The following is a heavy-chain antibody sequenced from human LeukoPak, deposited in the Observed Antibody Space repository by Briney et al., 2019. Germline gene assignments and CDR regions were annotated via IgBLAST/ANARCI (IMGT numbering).Heavy chain of an antibody. D-gene: IGHD1-26*01. J-gene: IGHJ4*02. CDR2: ISGSGGGT. Sequence: PWGSLRLSCAASGFTFNSYAMSWVRQAPEKGLEWVAIISGSGGGTYYADSVKGRFTISRDDSKNTLYLQMNSLRAEDTAVYYCAKDLGRYRNNYFDYWGQGTLVTVSS. V-gene: IGHV3-23*01. CDR3: AKDLGRYRNNYFDY. CDR1: GFTFNSYA.